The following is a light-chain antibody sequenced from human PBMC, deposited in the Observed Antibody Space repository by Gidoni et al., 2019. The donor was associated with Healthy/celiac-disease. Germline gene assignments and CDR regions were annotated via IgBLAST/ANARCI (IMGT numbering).Light chain of an antibody. J-gene: IGKJ5*01. Sequence: IQMTQSPSSVSASVGDRVTITCRASQGISSWLAWYQQKPGKAPKLLIYAASSLQRGVPSRFSGGGSGTDFPIIISSLPPYDFATYYCQQANSLPTFGQGTRLEIK. CDR1: QGISSW. CDR3: QQANSLPT. CDR2: AAS. V-gene: IGKV1-12*01.